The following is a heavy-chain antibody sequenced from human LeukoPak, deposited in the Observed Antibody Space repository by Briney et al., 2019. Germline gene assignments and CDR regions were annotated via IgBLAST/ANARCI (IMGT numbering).Heavy chain of an antibody. Sequence: TSGSTNYNPSLKSRVTISVDTSKNQFSLKLSSVTAADTAVYYCARDGGVVPAAINAFDIWGQGTMVTVSS. CDR2: TSGST. J-gene: IGHJ3*02. D-gene: IGHD2-2*01. V-gene: IGHV4-61*02. CDR3: ARDGGVVPAAINAFDI.